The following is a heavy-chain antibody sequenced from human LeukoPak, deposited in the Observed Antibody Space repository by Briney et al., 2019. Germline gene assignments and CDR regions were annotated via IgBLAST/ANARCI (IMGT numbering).Heavy chain of an antibody. Sequence: GAPVKVSCKASGYTFTSYAMNWVRQAPGQGLEWMGWINTNTGNPTYAQGFTGRFVFSLDTSVSTAYLQISSLKAEDTAVYYCAGGEAAADYLSYYYYGMDVWGQGTTVTVSS. CDR1: GYTFTSYA. D-gene: IGHD6-13*01. V-gene: IGHV7-4-1*02. CDR3: AGGEAAADYLSYYYYGMDV. CDR2: INTNTGNP. J-gene: IGHJ6*02.